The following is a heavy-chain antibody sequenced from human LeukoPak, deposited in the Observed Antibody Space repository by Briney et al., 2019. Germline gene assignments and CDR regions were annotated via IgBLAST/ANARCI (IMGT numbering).Heavy chain of an antibody. CDR3: AKDDDYGGNELDY. J-gene: IGHJ4*02. Sequence: PGGSLRLSCAASGFTFSSYGMSWVRQAPGKGLEWVSAISGSGGSTYYADSVKGRFTISRDNSKNTLYLQMNSLRAEDTAVYYCAKDDDYGGNELDYWGQGTLVTVSS. CDR1: GFTFSSYG. V-gene: IGHV3-23*01. D-gene: IGHD4-23*01. CDR2: ISGSGGST.